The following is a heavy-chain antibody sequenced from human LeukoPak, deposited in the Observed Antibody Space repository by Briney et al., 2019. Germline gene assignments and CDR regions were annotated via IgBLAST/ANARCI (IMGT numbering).Heavy chain of an antibody. Sequence: SEILSLTCTVSGGSINGFDWSWIRLPPGRRLEWIGYISYSGSTYYRPSLKSRLTMSLDTSQNQFSLRLNSVTAADTAIYYCARHVISFGESYSQYSFDYWGQGSLVTVSS. D-gene: IGHD3-10*01. CDR1: GGSINGFD. CDR3: ARHVISFGESYSQYSFDY. J-gene: IGHJ4*02. CDR2: ISYSGST. V-gene: IGHV4-59*08.